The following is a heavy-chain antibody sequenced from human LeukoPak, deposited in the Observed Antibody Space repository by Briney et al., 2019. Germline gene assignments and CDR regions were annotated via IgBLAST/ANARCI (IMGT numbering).Heavy chain of an antibody. D-gene: IGHD6-19*01. CDR3: ARENKAVAAHYFDY. Sequence: GGSLRLSCAASGFTVSDNYMSWVRQAPGKGLEWVSVIYSGGNTYYADSVKGRFSISRDNSKNTLYLQINSLRAEDTAVYYCARENKAVAAHYFDYWGQGTLVTVSS. CDR2: IYSGGNT. CDR1: GFTVSDNY. J-gene: IGHJ4*02. V-gene: IGHV3-66*01.